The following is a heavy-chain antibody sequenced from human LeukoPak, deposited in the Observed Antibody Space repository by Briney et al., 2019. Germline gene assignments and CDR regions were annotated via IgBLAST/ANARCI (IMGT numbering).Heavy chain of an antibody. V-gene: IGHV3-23*01. CDR1: GFPFSSYA. J-gene: IGHJ4*02. CDR2: IKASGGDT. CDR3: AKSRRSNTYDSPFDS. D-gene: IGHD5-12*01. Sequence: PGGSLRLPCAASGFPFSSYAMSWVRQAPGKGLEWVSLIKASGGDTYFADSVKGRFTISRDNSKNTLYLQAESLRAEDTAVYYCAKSRRSNTYDSPFDSWGQGTLVTVSS.